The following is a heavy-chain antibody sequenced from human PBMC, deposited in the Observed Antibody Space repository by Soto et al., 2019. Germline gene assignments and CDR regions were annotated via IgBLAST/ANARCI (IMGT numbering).Heavy chain of an antibody. CDR1: GGSISSYY. J-gene: IGHJ6*03. V-gene: IGHV4-59*01. D-gene: IGHD3-10*01. Sequence: SETLSLTCTVSGGSISSYYWSWIRQPPGKGLEWIGYIYYSGSTNYNPSLKSRVTISVDTSKNQFSLKLSSVTAADTAVYYCVRDGVTMVRGVSQYYMDVWGKGTTVTVSS. CDR2: IYYSGST. CDR3: VRDGVTMVRGVSQYYMDV.